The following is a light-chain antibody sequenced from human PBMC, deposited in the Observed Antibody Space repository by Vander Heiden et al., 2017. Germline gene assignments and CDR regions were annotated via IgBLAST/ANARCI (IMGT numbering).Light chain of an antibody. Sequence: EIVLTQSPATLSLSPGERATLSCRASQSVCSYLAWYQQKPGQAPKLLIYEASKRATGIPPTFSGSGSGTDFTLTISSLEPEDFAVYYCQQRINWPPTWTFGQGTKVEIK. J-gene: IGKJ1*01. V-gene: IGKV3-11*01. CDR2: EAS. CDR3: QQRINWPPTWT. CDR1: QSVCSY.